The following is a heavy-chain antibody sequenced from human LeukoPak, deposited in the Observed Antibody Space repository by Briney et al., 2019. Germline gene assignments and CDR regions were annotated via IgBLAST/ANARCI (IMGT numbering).Heavy chain of an antibody. Sequence: ASVKVSCKASGGTFSSYAISWVRQAPGQGLEWMGGIIPIFGTANYAQKFQGRVTITTDESTSTAYMELSSVRSEDTAVYYCARAVGYYDSSGYDYYYYYMDVWGKGTTVTVSS. D-gene: IGHD3-22*01. V-gene: IGHV1-69*05. CDR3: ARAVGYYDSSGYDYYYYYMDV. CDR1: GGTFSSYA. CDR2: IIPIFGTA. J-gene: IGHJ6*03.